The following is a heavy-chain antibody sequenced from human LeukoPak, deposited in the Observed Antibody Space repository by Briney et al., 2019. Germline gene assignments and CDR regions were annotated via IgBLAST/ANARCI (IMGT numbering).Heavy chain of an antibody. CDR1: GGSISSGDYY. V-gene: IGHV4-30-4*08. CDR2: IYYSGST. D-gene: IGHD5-24*01. CDR3: AGSRRDGYNFDY. J-gene: IGHJ4*02. Sequence: SETLSLTCTVSGGSISSGDYYRSWIRQPPWKGLEWIGYIYYSGSTYYNPSLKSRVTISVDTSKNQFSLKLSSVTAADTAVYYCAGSRRDGYNFDYWGQGTLVTVSS.